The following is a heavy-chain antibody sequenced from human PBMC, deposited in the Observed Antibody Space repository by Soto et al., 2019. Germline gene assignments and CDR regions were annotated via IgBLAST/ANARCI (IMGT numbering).Heavy chain of an antibody. CDR2: ISYDGSNK. Sequence: PGGSLRLSCAASGFTFSSYGMHWVRQAPGKGLEWVAVISYDGSNKYYADSVKGRFTISRDNSKNTLYLQMNSLRAEDTAVYYCAKAPGVLRVSYFDYWGQGTLVTVSS. D-gene: IGHD2-8*02. J-gene: IGHJ4*02. V-gene: IGHV3-30*18. CDR1: GFTFSSYG. CDR3: AKAPGVLRVSYFDY.